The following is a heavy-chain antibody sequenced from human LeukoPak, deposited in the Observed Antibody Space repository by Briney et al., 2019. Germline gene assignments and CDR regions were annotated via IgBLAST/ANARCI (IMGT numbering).Heavy chain of an antibody. CDR1: GFTFSGYW. CDR2: ISGDGRSS. Sequence: GGSLRLSCAASGFTFSGYWMHWVRQTPGKGLVWVSRISGDGRSSDYADSVKGRFTISRDNAKNTLYLQMNSLRAEDTAVYYCSTQDSGTVYWGQGTLVTVSS. CDR3: STQDSGTVY. D-gene: IGHD6-13*01. V-gene: IGHV3-74*01. J-gene: IGHJ4*02.